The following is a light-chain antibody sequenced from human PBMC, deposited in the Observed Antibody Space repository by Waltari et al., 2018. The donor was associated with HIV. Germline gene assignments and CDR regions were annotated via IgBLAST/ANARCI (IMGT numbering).Light chain of an antibody. V-gene: IGLV2-11*01. CDR1: SGALDGSSF. CDR3: CSFVGSYSYV. CDR2: DVT. Sequence: QSALTQPRSVSGSPGQSVTLSCTGSSGALDGSSFVSWYQQHPGEAPQVVIYDVTKRPSGVPDLFSGSRSGNTASLTISGLQAEDEADYFCCSFVGSYSYVFGTGTKVTVL. J-gene: IGLJ1*01.